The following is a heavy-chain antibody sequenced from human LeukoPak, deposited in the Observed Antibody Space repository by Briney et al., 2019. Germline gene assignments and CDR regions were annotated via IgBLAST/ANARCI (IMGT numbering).Heavy chain of an antibody. V-gene: IGHV1-2*02. CDR1: GYTFTGYY. D-gene: IGHD1-26*01. CDR3: AKDLQWELPRGDAFDI. J-gene: IGHJ3*02. Sequence: ASVKVSCKASGYTFTGYYMHWVRQAAGQGLEWMGWINPKSGGVNYAQNFQGRVTMTRDTSISTAYMELQSLRSDDTAVYYSAKDLQWELPRGDAFDIWGQGTMVTVSS. CDR2: INPKSGGV.